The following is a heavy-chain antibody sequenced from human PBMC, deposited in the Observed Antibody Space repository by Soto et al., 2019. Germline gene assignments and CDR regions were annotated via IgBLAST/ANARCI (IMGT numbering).Heavy chain of an antibody. V-gene: IGHV4-34*01. CDR1: GGSFSGYY. CDR3: ASEDRHDYGDYDNYYGMDV. D-gene: IGHD4-17*01. CDR2: INHSGST. J-gene: IGHJ6*02. Sequence: QVQLQQWGAGLLKPSETLSLTCAVYGGSFSGYYWSWIRQPPGKGLEWIGEINHSGSTNYNPSLKSRVNISVDTSKNQFSLKLSSVTAADTAVYYCASEDRHDYGDYDNYYGMDVWGQGTTVTVSS.